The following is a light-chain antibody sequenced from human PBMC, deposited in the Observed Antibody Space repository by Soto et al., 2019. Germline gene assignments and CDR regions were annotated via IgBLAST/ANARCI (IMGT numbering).Light chain of an antibody. J-gene: IGLJ1*01. V-gene: IGLV2-23*02. CDR2: EVT. Sequence: QSALTQPASVSGSPGQSITISCTGTSSDIGSYNLVSWYQQNPGKAPKLIIYEVTERPSGVSSRFSGSKSGNTASLTISGLQAEDEADYYCCSYAGPPTFRYVFGAGTKVTVL. CDR1: SSDIGSYNL. CDR3: CSYAGPPTFRYV.